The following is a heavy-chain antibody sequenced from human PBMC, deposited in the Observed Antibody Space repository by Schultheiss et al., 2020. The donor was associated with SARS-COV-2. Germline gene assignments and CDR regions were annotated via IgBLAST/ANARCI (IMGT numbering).Heavy chain of an antibody. J-gene: IGHJ6*02. CDR1: GFTFSAYA. CDR2: ISFDGSKK. Sequence: GGSLRLSCAASGFTFSAYAMSWVRQAPGKGLEWVALISFDGSKKYYADSVRGRFTISRDNSKNTLYLQMNSLRPEDTAVYYCARDREQQLLGGHYYYGMDVWGQGTTVTVSS. V-gene: IGHV3-30*01. D-gene: IGHD6-13*01. CDR3: ARDREQQLLGGHYYYGMDV.